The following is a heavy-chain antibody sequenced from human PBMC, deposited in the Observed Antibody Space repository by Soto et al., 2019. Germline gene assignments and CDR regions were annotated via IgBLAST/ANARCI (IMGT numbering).Heavy chain of an antibody. CDR1: GGSISSSTYY. Sequence: PSETLSLTCTVSGGSISSSTYYWGWIRQPPGKGLEWIGSIYYSGSTYYNPSLKSRVTISVDTSKNQFSLKLSSVTAADTAVYYCARSPRLVYSSGWLNWFDPRGQGTLVTVSS. CDR2: IYYSGST. CDR3: ARSPRLVYSSGWLNWFDP. J-gene: IGHJ5*02. V-gene: IGHV4-39*01. D-gene: IGHD6-19*01.